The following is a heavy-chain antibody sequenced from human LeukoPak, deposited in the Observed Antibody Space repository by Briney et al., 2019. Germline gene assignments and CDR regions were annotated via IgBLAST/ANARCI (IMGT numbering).Heavy chain of an antibody. J-gene: IGHJ4*02. CDR1: GFTFSSYG. Sequence: GGAPRLSCAASGFTFSSYGMDWVRQGPGQGVGWGAVISYDGSNKYYADSVKGRFTISRDNSKNTLYLQMNSLRAEDTAVYYCAKPSLGYCSGGSCYSFDYWGQGTLVTVSS. D-gene: IGHD2-15*01. CDR3: AKPSLGYCSGGSCYSFDY. CDR2: ISYDGSNK. V-gene: IGHV3-30*18.